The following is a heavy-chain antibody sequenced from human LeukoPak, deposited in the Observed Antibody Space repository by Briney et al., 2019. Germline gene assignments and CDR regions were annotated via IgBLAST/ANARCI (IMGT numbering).Heavy chain of an antibody. J-gene: IGHJ4*02. V-gene: IGHV4-59*01. CDR2: IYYSGST. CDR1: GGSISSYY. CDR3: ARVNDYVWGSYRQIPTYDY. D-gene: IGHD3-16*02. Sequence: PSETLSLTCTVSGGSISSYYWSWIRQPPGKGLEWIGYIYYSGSTNYNPSLTSRVTISVDTSKNQFSLKLSSVTAADTAVYYCARVNDYVWGSYRQIPTYDYWGQGTLVTVSS.